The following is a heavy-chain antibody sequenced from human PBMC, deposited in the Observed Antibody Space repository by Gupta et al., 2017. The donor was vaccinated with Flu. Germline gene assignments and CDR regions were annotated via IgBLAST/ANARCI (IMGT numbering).Heavy chain of an antibody. Sequence: EEMLSQSGGGLVQPVGSLSLSWAASGFYFIAYDMTWVRQFPGRGLEWVADISDSGASTYYADSMRGRFTIFRDNSKNTVYLQLNSLRGEDTAIYYCALDYFWGLTNWGHGTLVTVSS. D-gene: IGHD3-16*01. V-gene: IGHV3-23*01. J-gene: IGHJ4*01. CDR3: ALDYFWGLTN. CDR1: GFYFIAYD. CDR2: ISDSGAST.